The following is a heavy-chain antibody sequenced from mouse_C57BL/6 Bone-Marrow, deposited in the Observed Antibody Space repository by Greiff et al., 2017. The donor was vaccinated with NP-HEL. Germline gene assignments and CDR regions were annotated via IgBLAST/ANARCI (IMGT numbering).Heavy chain of an antibody. CDR2: IYIGNGYT. Sequence: VQLQQSGAELVRPGSSVKMSCTTSGYTFTSYGINWVKPRPGQGLEWIGYIYIGNGYTEYNEKFKGKATLTSDTTSSTAYMQFSSLTSEDSAIDFCARELTTVVATDWYFDVWGTGTTVTVSS. CDR3: ARELTTVVATDWYFDV. D-gene: IGHD1-1*01. CDR1: GYTFTSYG. J-gene: IGHJ1*03. V-gene: IGHV1-58*01.